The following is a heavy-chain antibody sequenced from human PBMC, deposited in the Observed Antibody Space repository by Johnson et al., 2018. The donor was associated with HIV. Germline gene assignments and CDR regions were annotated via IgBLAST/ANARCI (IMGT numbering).Heavy chain of an antibody. CDR1: GFTFSSYD. CDR2: IGTAGDT. Sequence: VLLVESGGGLVQPGGSLRLSCAASGFTFSSYDMHWVRQATGKGLELVSAIGTAGDTYYPGSVKGRFTISRDNSKNTLYLQMNSLRAEDTAVYYCARGPWAFDIWGQGTMVTVSS. CDR3: ARGPWAFDI. J-gene: IGHJ3*02. V-gene: IGHV3-13*01.